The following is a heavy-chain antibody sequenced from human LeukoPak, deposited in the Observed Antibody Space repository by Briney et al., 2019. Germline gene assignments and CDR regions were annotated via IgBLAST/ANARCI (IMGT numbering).Heavy chain of an antibody. CDR1: GGSISSGGYY. V-gene: IGHV4-31*03. CDR2: IYYSGST. D-gene: IGHD3-22*01. J-gene: IGHJ3*02. Sequence: PSETLSLTCTVSGGSISSGGYYWSWIRQHPGKGLEWIGYIYYSGSTYYNPSLKSRVTISVDTSKNQFSLKLSSVTAADTAVYYCARAPTPYDSSGDDAFDIWGQGTMVTASS. CDR3: ARAPTPYDSSGDDAFDI.